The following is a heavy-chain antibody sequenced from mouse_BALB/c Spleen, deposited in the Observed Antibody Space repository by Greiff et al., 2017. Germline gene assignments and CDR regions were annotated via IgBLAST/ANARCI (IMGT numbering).Heavy chain of an antibody. CDR2: IWTGGGT. CDR1: GFSLTSYD. CDR3: VRERNYYGSSGAMDY. J-gene: IGHJ4*01. D-gene: IGHD1-1*01. Sequence: VKLQESGPGLVAPSQSLSITCTVSGFSLTSYDISWIRQPPGKGLEWLGVIWTGGGTNYNSAFMSRLSISKDNSKSQVFLKMNSLQTDDTAIYYCVRERNYYGSSGAMDYWGQGTSVTVSS. V-gene: IGHV2-9-2*01.